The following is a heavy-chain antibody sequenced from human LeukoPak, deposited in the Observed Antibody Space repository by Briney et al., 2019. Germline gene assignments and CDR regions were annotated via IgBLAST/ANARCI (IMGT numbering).Heavy chain of an antibody. V-gene: IGHV3-74*01. Sequence: GGSLRLSCAASGFSFSSTWMHWIRQAPGKGLVWVSHIHSDGITTNYAASMKGRSTLSRDNAKNTLYLQIESLRDEDAAVYYCARDCFRTVDYWGQGTLVTVSS. CDR3: ARDCFRTVDY. CDR1: GFSFSSTW. J-gene: IGHJ4*02. D-gene: IGHD1-14*01. CDR2: IHSDGITT.